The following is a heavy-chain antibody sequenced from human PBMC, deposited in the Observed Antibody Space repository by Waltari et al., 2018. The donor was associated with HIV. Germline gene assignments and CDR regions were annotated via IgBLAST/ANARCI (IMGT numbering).Heavy chain of an antibody. D-gene: IGHD2-8*01. CDR2: IWFDGNHK. J-gene: IGHJ4*02. Sequence: QVQLVESGGGVVQPGGYLILSCAASGFLFRSYGMHWVRQAPGKGLEWVAVIWFDGNHKYYSDSVKGRFTISRDNSKDTVDLQMNSLRTEDTGVYYCARGDIILMVYTIDYWGQGTLVSVSS. CDR1: GFLFRSYG. CDR3: ARGDIILMVYTIDY. V-gene: IGHV3-33*01.